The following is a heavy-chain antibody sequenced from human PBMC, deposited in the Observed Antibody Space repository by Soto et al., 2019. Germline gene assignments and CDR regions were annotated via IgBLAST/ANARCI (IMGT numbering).Heavy chain of an antibody. J-gene: IGHJ6*02. CDR3: ARDHSYYGSGSYYKRAVSYYGMDV. CDR2: INHSGST. CDR1: GGSFSGYY. Sequence: SETLSLTCAVYGGSFSGYYWSWIRQPPGKGLEWIGEINHSGSTNYNPSLKSRVTISVDTSKNQFSLKLSSVTAADTAVYYCARDHSYYGSGSYYKRAVSYYGMDVWGQGTTVTVSS. D-gene: IGHD3-10*01. V-gene: IGHV4-34*01.